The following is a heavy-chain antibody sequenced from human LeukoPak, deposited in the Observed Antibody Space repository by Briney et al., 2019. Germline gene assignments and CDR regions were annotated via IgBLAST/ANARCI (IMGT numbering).Heavy chain of an antibody. D-gene: IGHD4-11*01. CDR1: GGSISSSSYY. CDR3: ARGVPSNYWFDH. V-gene: IGHV4-39*07. CDR2: IYYSGST. Sequence: SETLSLTCTVSGGSISSSSYYWGWIRQPPGTGLEWIGSIYYSGSTYYNPSLKSRVTISVDTSKNQFSLKLSSVTAADTAVYYCARGVPSNYWFDHWGQGTLVTVSS. J-gene: IGHJ5*02.